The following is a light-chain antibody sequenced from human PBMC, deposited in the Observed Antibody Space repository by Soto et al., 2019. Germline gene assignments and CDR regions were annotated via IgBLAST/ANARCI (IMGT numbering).Light chain of an antibody. J-gene: IGKJ1*01. CDR3: QQYNDLPLT. V-gene: IGKV3-11*01. Sequence: EIVLTQSPATLSLSPGERATLSCRASQSVSSYLAWYQQKPGQAPRLLIYDASNRATGIPARFSGSGSGTEFTLTISSPQSEVFALYYCQQYNDLPLTFGKGTKVDIK. CDR1: QSVSSY. CDR2: DAS.